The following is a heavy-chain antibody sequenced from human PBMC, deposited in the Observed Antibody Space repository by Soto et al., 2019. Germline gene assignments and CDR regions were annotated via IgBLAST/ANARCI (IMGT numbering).Heavy chain of an antibody. J-gene: IGHJ4*02. D-gene: IGHD3-3*01. Sequence: SVKVSCKASGYTFTGYYMHWVRQAPGQGLEWMGRIIPILGIANYAQKFQGRVTITADKSTSTAYMELSSLRSEDTAVYYCAILSITIFGVVLDYWGQGTLVTVSS. CDR3: AILSITIFGVVLDY. V-gene: IGHV1-69*02. CDR1: GYTFTGYY. CDR2: IIPILGIA.